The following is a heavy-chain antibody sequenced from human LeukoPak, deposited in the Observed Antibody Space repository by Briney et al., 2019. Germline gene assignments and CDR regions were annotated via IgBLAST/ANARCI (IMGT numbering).Heavy chain of an antibody. V-gene: IGHV2-70*11. J-gene: IGHJ3*02. CDR2: IDWDDDK. CDR3: ARIRPPYYYDSSGDAFDI. Sequence: ESGPTLVKPTQTLTLTCTFSGFSLSTSGMCVSWIRQPPGKALEWLARIDWDDDKYYSTSLKTRLTISKDTSKNQVVLTMTNMDPVDTATYYCARIRPPYYYDSSGDAFDIWGQGTMVTVSS. D-gene: IGHD3-22*01. CDR1: GFSLSTSGMC.